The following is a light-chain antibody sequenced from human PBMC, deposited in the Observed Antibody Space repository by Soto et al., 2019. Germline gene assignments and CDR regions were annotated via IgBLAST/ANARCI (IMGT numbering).Light chain of an antibody. CDR2: DAS. V-gene: IGKV1-17*01. J-gene: IGKJ1*01. CDR1: QGIGNS. CDR3: QQYNSYPRT. Sequence: DIQMTQSPSSLSASVGDRVTITCRASQGIGNSLGWYQQRPGKAPKLLIYDASSLESGVPSRFSGSGSGTEFTLTISSLQPDDFATYYCQQYNSYPRTFGQGTKVDIK.